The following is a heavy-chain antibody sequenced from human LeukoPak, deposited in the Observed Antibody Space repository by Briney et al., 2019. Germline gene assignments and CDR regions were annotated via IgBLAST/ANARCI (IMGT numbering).Heavy chain of an antibody. CDR2: IISSTSTI. V-gene: IGHV3-48*02. D-gene: IGHD3-10*01. J-gene: IGHJ6*02. CDR1: GFTFSSYS. Sequence: GGSLRLSCAASGFTFSSYSMNWVRQAPGKGLEWISYIISSTSTISYADSVKGRFTISRDNAKNSLYLQMNSLRDEDTAVYYCARDNVRGVIITRYYYYGMDVWGQGTTVTVSS. CDR3: ARDNVRGVIITRYYYYGMDV.